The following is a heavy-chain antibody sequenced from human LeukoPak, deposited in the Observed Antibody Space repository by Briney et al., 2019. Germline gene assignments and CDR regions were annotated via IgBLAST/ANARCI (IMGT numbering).Heavy chain of an antibody. CDR2: VHSYTGDT. J-gene: IGHJ5*02. CDR1: GYIFMTYG. V-gene: IGHV1-18*01. CDR3: AKARRISISGEVCPHWFET. Sequence: ASVKVSCKTSGYIFMTYGISWVRQAPGQGLEWVGWVHSYTGDTKYAQKFRGRVTITADTATSTGYMELRSLTSDDTAIYYCAKARRISISGEVCPHWFETWGQRTLVTVSS. D-gene: IGHD3-3*01.